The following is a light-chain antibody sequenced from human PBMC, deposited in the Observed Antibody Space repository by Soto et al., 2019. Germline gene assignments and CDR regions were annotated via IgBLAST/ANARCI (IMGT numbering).Light chain of an antibody. Sequence: EIVLTQSPGTLSLSPMEIATLSCRASQSVASTYLAWYQQKPGQAPRLLIYGASSRAAGIPDRFSGSGSGTDFTLSISGLETEDFAVYFCQQYANSRTFGQGTKVDIK. V-gene: IGKV3-20*01. J-gene: IGKJ1*01. CDR3: QQYANSRT. CDR1: QSVASTY. CDR2: GAS.